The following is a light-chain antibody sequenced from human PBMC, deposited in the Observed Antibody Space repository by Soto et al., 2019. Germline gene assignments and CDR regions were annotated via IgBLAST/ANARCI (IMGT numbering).Light chain of an antibody. CDR1: SSDVGGYNY. Sequence: QSALTQPRSVSGSPGQSVTISCTGTSSDVGGYNYVSWYQQHPGKAPKLMIYDVSKRPSGVPDRFSGSKSGSTASLTISGLQAEDEADYYCCSYAGSSRGVVFGGGTQLTVL. J-gene: IGLJ2*01. CDR3: CSYAGSSRGVV. V-gene: IGLV2-11*01. CDR2: DVS.